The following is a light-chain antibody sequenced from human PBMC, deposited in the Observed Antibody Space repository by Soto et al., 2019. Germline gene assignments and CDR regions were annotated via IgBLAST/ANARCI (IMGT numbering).Light chain of an antibody. CDR1: QSVSSNY. Sequence: EIVLTQSPGTLSLSPGERATLSCRASQSVSSNYLAWYQQKLGQAPRLLIYGASSRATGIPDRFSGSGSGTDFTLTISRLEPEDFAVYYCQQYGSSQSFGQGTKVESK. J-gene: IGKJ1*01. CDR3: QQYGSSQS. V-gene: IGKV3-20*01. CDR2: GAS.